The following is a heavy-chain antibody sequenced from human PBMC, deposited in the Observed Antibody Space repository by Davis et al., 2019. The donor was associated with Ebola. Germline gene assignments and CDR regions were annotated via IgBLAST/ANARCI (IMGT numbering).Heavy chain of an antibody. V-gene: IGHV3-66*01. CDR1: GFTVSSNY. D-gene: IGHD3-22*01. CDR2: IYSGGST. Sequence: PGGSLRLSCAASGFTVSSNYMSWVRQAPGKGLEWVSVIYSGGSTYYADSVKGRFTISRDNSKNTLYLQMNSLRAEDTAVYYCARGNTYYYDSSGPDAFDIWGQGTMVTVSS. CDR3: ARGNTYYYDSSGPDAFDI. J-gene: IGHJ3*02.